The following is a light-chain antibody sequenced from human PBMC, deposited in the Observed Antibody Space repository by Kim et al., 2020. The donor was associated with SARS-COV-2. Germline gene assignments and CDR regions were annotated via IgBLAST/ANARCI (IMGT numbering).Light chain of an antibody. CDR2: LEGSGSY. CDR1: SGHSSYI. J-gene: IGLJ7*01. V-gene: IGLV4-60*03. Sequence: SSVKHTCTLSSGHSSYIIAWHQQQPGKAPRYLMKLEGSGSYNKGSGVPDRFSGSSSGADRYLTISNLQSEDEADYYCETWDSNSLVFGGGTQLTVL. CDR3: ETWDSNSLV.